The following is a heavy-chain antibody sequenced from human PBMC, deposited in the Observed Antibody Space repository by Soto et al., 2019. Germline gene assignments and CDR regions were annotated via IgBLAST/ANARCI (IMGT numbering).Heavy chain of an antibody. J-gene: IGHJ1*01. D-gene: IGHD3-3*01. CDR1: GYTLTELS. CDR3: ATDHQNYDFWSGYSTAEYFQH. CDR2: FDPEDGET. Sequence: ASVKVSCKVSGYTLTELSMHWVRQAPVKGLEWMGGFDPEDGETIYAQKFQGRVTMTEDTSTDTAYMELSSLRSEDTAVYYCATDHQNYDFWSGYSTAEYFQHWGPG. V-gene: IGHV1-24*01.